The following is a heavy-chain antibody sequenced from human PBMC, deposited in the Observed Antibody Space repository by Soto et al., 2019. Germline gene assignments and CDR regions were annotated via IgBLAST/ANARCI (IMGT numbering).Heavy chain of an antibody. CDR3: ARVSSSWYKAYFDY. CDR1: GGTFSNYA. Sequence: QVQLVQSGAEVKKPGSSVKVSCKASGGTFSNYAISWVRQAPGQGLEWMGGIIPIFGTTNYAQRFQGRVTTTADESTSTAYMELSSLRSEDTAVYYCARVSSSWYKAYFDYWGQGTLVTVSS. V-gene: IGHV1-69*12. CDR2: IIPIFGTT. D-gene: IGHD6-13*01. J-gene: IGHJ4*02.